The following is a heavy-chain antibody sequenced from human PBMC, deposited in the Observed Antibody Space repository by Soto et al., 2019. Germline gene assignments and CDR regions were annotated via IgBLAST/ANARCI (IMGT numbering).Heavy chain of an antibody. CDR1: GFTFSSYA. V-gene: IGHV3-30-3*01. Sequence: GGSLRLSCAASGFTFSSYAMHWVRQAPGKGLEWVAVISYDGSNKYYADSVKGRFTISRDNSKNTLYLQMNSLRAEDTAVYYCASADYYGSGSHWDYFDYWGQGTLVTVSS. CDR3: ASADYYGSGSHWDYFDY. J-gene: IGHJ4*02. D-gene: IGHD3-10*01. CDR2: ISYDGSNK.